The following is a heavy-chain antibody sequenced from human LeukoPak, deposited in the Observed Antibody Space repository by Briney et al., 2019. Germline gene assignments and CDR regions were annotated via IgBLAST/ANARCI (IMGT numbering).Heavy chain of an antibody. V-gene: IGHV3-74*01. CDR1: GFTFSSYW. CDR3: ARVGYDYVWGSYHAFDI. J-gene: IGHJ3*02. D-gene: IGHD3-16*01. CDR2: INSDGSST. Sequence: GGSLRLSCAASGFTFSSYWMHWVRQAPGKGLVWVSRINSDGSSTSYADSVKGRFTISRDNAKNTLYLQMNSLRAEDTAVYYCARVGYDYVWGSYHAFDIWGQGTMVTVSS.